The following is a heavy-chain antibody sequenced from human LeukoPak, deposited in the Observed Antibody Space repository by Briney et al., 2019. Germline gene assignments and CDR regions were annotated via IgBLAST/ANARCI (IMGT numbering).Heavy chain of an antibody. CDR3: VRASSTTAAGLFDF. J-gene: IGHJ4*02. D-gene: IGHD6-13*01. Sequence: PGGSLRLSCAASGFSVSSNFMSWIRQAPGKGLEWVSVLDSGGYTVYADSVKGRFTISRYNSENTLYLQMNSLRADETAVYYCVRASSTTAAGLFDFWGQGTLLTVSS. CDR2: LDSGGYT. V-gene: IGHV3-53*01. CDR1: GFSVSSNF.